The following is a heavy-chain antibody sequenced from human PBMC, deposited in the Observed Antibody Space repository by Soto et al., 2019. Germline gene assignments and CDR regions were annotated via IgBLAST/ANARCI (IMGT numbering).Heavy chain of an antibody. V-gene: IGHV3-53*02. Sequence: EVQLVETGGGLIQPGGSLRLSCAASGFTVSSNYMSWVRQAPGKGLEWVSVIYSGGSTNYADSVKGRFTISRDNSKNKLYLQMNSLRAEDTAVYYCARVEDGYCLDYWGQGTLVTVSS. CDR3: ARVEDGYCLDY. CDR2: IYSGGST. D-gene: IGHD2-2*03. J-gene: IGHJ4*02. CDR1: GFTVSSNY.